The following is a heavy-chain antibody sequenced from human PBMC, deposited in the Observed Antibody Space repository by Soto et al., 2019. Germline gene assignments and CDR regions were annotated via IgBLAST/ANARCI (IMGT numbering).Heavy chain of an antibody. D-gene: IGHD3-22*01. CDR3: ARDPDDSSGYYVGYAFDI. V-gene: IGHV1-69*13. Sequence: SVKVSCKASGGTFSSYAMSWVRQAPGQGLEWMGGIIPIFGTANYAQKFQGRVTITADESTSTAYMELSSLRSEDTAVYYCARDPDDSSGYYVGYAFDIWGQGTMVTVSS. J-gene: IGHJ3*02. CDR2: IIPIFGTA. CDR1: GGTFSSYA.